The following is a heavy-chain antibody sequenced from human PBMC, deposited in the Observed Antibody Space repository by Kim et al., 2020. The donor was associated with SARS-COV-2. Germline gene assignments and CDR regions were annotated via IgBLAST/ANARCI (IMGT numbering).Heavy chain of an antibody. J-gene: IGHJ4*02. Sequence: GEPFKGRFHISRDKAKNTLYLQMNSLRASDTAVYYCAKGRSTSCYTDFDCWGQGTLVTVSS. D-gene: IGHD2-2*02. V-gene: IGHV3-23*01. CDR3: AKGRSTSCYTDFDC.